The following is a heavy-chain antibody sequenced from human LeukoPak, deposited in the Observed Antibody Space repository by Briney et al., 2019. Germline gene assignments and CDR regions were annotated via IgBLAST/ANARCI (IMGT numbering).Heavy chain of an antibody. D-gene: IGHD4-17*01. Sequence: LAGGSLRLSCAASGFTFSAYAMTWVRQAPGKGLEWVSTLSGSGGNTYYADSVKGRFTISRDNSKNTLYLQMNSLRAEDMAVYFCAKDTRSYGDYHYFDYWGQGTLVTVSS. CDR3: AKDTRSYGDYHYFDY. J-gene: IGHJ4*02. V-gene: IGHV3-23*01. CDR1: GFTFSAYA. CDR2: LSGSGGNT.